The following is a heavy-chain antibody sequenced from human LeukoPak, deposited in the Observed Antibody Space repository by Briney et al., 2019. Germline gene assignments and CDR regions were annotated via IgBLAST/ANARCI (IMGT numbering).Heavy chain of an antibody. CDR1: GFTVSNSG. V-gene: IGHV3-23*01. J-gene: IGHJ4*02. CDR2: IGGSGDNT. CDR3: ASWPVGWYGEDS. D-gene: IGHD6-19*01. Sequence: PGGSLRLSCAASGFTVSNSGMNWVRQAPGKGLEWVSAIGGSGDNTYYADSVKGRFTISRDTPKNTLYLQMNSLRVEDTAVYYCASWPVGWYGEDSWGQGTLVTVSS.